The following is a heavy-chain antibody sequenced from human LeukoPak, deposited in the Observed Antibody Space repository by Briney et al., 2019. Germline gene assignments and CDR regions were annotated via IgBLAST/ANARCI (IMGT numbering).Heavy chain of an antibody. Sequence: GGSLRLSCAATGFTFSNYAIHWGRQAPGKGLERVAFISDDGSRQHYADSVKGRFTISRENSKNTLNLQMNSLRAEDTAIYYCARDIELSTWGLGTMVTVSS. J-gene: IGHJ3*01. V-gene: IGHV3-30-3*01. CDR1: GFTFSNYA. CDR3: ARDIELST. CDR2: ISDDGSRQ. D-gene: IGHD3-16*02.